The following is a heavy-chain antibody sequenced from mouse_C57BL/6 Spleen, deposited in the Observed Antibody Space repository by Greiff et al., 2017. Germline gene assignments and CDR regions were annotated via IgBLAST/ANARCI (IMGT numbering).Heavy chain of an antibody. Sequence: EVQLQQSGPELVKPGASVKISCKASGYTFTDYYMNWVKQSHGKSLEWIGDINPNNGGTSYNQKFKGKATLTVDKSSSTAYMELRSLTSEDSAVYYCARPTVVAHYWYFDVWGTGTTVTVSS. CDR1: GYTFTDYY. CDR3: ARPTVVAHYWYFDV. CDR2: INPNNGGT. J-gene: IGHJ1*03. V-gene: IGHV1-26*01. D-gene: IGHD1-1*01.